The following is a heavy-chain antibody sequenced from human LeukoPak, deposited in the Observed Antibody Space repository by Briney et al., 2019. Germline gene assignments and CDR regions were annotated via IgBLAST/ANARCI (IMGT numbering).Heavy chain of an antibody. V-gene: IGHV1-24*01. Sequence: ASVKVSCKVSGYTLTELSMHWVRQAPGKGLEWMGGFDPEDGETIYAQKFQGRVTMAEDTSTDTAYMELSSLRSEDTAVYYCATSPLGPATALLWGQGTLVTVSS. CDR2: FDPEDGET. J-gene: IGHJ4*02. D-gene: IGHD2-2*01. CDR1: GYTLTELS. CDR3: ATSPLGPATALL.